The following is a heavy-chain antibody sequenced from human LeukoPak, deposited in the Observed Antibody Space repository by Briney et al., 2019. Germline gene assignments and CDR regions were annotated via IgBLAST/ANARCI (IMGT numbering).Heavy chain of an antibody. CDR3: ARAEGITIFGMVTLTYFDY. J-gene: IGHJ4*02. D-gene: IGHD3-3*01. Sequence: GGSLRLSCAASGFTFSSYSMNWVRQAPGKGLEWVSSISSSSSYIYYADSVKGRFTISRDNAKNSLYLQMNSLRAEDTAVYYCARAEGITIFGMVTLTYFDYWGQGTLVTVSS. CDR1: GFTFSSYS. V-gene: IGHV3-21*01. CDR2: ISSSSSYI.